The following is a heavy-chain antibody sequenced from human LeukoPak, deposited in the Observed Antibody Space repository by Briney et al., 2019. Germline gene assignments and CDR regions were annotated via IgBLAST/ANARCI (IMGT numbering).Heavy chain of an antibody. J-gene: IGHJ4*02. D-gene: IGHD5-24*01. V-gene: IGHV3-23*01. Sequence: SGGSLRLSCAASGLTFKNAWMSWVRQAPGKGLEWVSAISGSGGSTNYADSVKGRFTISRDNSKNTLYLQMNSLRAEDTAVYYCAKENGYNYYFDYWGQGTLVTVSS. CDR2: ISGSGGST. CDR1: GLTFKNAW. CDR3: AKENGYNYYFDY.